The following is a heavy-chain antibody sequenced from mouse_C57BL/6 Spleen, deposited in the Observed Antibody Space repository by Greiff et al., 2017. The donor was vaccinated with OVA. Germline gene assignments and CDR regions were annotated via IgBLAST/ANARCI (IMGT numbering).Heavy chain of an antibody. J-gene: IGHJ1*03. CDR3: ARSDDVDWYFDV. D-gene: IGHD2-12*01. CDR2: IRNKANGYTT. Sequence: DVKLVESGGGLVQPGGSLSLSCAASGFTFTDYYMSWVRQPPGKALEWLGFIRNKANGYTTEYSASVKGRFTISRDNSQSILYLQMNALRAEDSATYYCARSDDVDWYFDVWGTGTTVTVSS. CDR1: GFTFTDYY. V-gene: IGHV7-3*01.